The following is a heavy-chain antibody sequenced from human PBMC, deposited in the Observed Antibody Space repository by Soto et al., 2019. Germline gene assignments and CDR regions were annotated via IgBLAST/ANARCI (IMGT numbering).Heavy chain of an antibody. D-gene: IGHD4-4*01. V-gene: IGHV3-21*01. CDR2: ISSSSSYI. Sequence: GGSLRLSCAASGFTFSSYSMNWVRQAPGKGLEWVSSISSSSSYIYYADSVKGRFTISRDNAKNSLYLQMNSLRAEDTAVYYCARDGLQYPAGHYYYYYGMDVWGQGTTVTVSS. J-gene: IGHJ6*02. CDR3: ARDGLQYPAGHYYYYYGMDV. CDR1: GFTFSSYS.